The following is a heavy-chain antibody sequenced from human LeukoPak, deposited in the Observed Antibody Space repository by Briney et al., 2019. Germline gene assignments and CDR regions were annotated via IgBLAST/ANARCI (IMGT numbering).Heavy chain of an antibody. CDR3: AKDDPYCGGDCYSPLHFDY. CDR2: ISGSGGST. V-gene: IGHV3-23*01. Sequence: PGGSLRLSCAAYGFTFSIYAMSWVRQAPGKGLEWVSAISGSGGSTYYADSVKGRFTISRDNSKNTLYLQMNSLRAEDTAVYYCAKDDPYCGGDCYSPLHFDYWGQGTLVTVSS. D-gene: IGHD2-21*02. J-gene: IGHJ4*02. CDR1: GFTFSIYA.